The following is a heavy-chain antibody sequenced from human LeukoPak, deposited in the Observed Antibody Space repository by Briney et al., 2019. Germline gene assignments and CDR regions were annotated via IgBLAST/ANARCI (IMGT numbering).Heavy chain of an antibody. D-gene: IGHD3-16*02. CDR1: GGSIDSTNW. CDR2: IHHDGRI. J-gene: IGHJ4*02. Sequence: PSETLSLTCDVSGGSIDSTNWWNWVRQPPGKGLEWIGEIHHDGRINYNPSLKSRVTLSVDKSKNQFSLRLNSVTAADTAMYYCARSHDHLWGNYPDYWGQGTLVTVSS. CDR3: ARSHDHLWGNYPDY. V-gene: IGHV4/OR15-8*01.